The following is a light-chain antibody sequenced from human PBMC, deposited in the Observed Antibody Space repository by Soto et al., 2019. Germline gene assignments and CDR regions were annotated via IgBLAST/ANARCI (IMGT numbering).Light chain of an antibody. CDR3: QLYGNSPP. J-gene: IGKJ5*01. V-gene: IGKV3-20*01. CDR1: QSVNIY. Sequence: EIVMTQSPATLSVSPGERASLSCRASQSVNIYLAWYQQKPGQGPRLLIYGASSRATGIPDRFSGSGSGTDFTLIISRLEPEDFAVYYCQLYGNSPPFGQGTRLEIK. CDR2: GAS.